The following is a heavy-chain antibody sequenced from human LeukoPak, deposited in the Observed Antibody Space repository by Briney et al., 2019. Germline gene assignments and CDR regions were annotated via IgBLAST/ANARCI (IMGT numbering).Heavy chain of an antibody. V-gene: IGHV3-23*01. D-gene: IGHD3-10*01. Sequence: PGGSLRLSCAASGFTFSNYAMSWVRQAPGKGLEWVSAISGSGGSTYYADSVKGRFTISRDNSKNTLYLQMNSLRAEDTAVYYCAKEEGQLLWFGEFSVPQYYFDYWGQGTLVTVSS. CDR3: AKEEGQLLWFGEFSVPQYYFDY. CDR1: GFTFSNYA. J-gene: IGHJ4*02. CDR2: ISGSGGST.